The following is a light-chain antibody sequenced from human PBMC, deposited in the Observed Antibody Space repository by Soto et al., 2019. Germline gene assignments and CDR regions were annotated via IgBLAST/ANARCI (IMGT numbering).Light chain of an antibody. V-gene: IGKV3-11*01. J-gene: IGKJ2*01. CDR3: QQRGNWPPT. Sequence: EIVLTQSPATLSLSPGERATLYCRASQSVSSYLAWYQQKPGQAPRLLIYDASNRATGIPARFSGSGSGTDFTLTISSLEPEDFAVYYCQQRGNWPPTFGQGTKLEIK. CDR1: QSVSSY. CDR2: DAS.